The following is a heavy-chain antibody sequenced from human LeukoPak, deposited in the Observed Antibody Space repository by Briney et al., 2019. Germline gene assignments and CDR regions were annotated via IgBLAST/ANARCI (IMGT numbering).Heavy chain of an antibody. J-gene: IGHJ2*01. Sequence: PSETLSLTCTVSGGSISSYYWSWIRQPPGKGLEWIGYIYYSGSTNYNPSLKSRVTISVDTSKNQFSLKLSSVTAADTAVYYCVRVGVVVPAAILWYFDLWGRGTLVTVSS. CDR1: GGSISSYY. CDR3: VRVGVVVPAAILWYFDL. CDR2: IYYSGST. V-gene: IGHV4-59*01. D-gene: IGHD2-2*01.